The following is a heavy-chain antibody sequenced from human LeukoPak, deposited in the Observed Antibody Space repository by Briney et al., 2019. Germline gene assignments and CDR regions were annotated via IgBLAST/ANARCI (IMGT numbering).Heavy chain of an antibody. V-gene: IGHV3-33*01. CDR2: IWYDGSNK. J-gene: IGHJ4*02. D-gene: IGHD3-3*01. Sequence: GGALRLSCAAAGFTFSSYGMPWGRQAPGKGLGWGAVIWYDGSNKYYADSVKGRFAISRDNSKNTLYLQMNSLRAEDTAVYYCARGDFWSGYKIDYWGQGTLVTVSS. CDR3: ARGDFWSGYKIDY. CDR1: GFTFSSYG.